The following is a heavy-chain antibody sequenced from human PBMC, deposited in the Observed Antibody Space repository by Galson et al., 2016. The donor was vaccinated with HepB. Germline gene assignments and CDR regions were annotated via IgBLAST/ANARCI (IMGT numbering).Heavy chain of an antibody. CDR2: IDPNGGGA. J-gene: IGHJ3*02. D-gene: IGHD5-12*01. CDR1: GYTFTGYY. CDR3: AIGYGAETPGDAFDI. Sequence: SCKASGYTFTGYYIHWIRQAPGQGLEWMGWIDPNGGGANYHQRFQGRVTMTRDMSIIKAYMELRRLTSDDTAVYYCAIGYGAETPGDAFDIWGRGTVVTVSS. V-gene: IGHV1-2*02.